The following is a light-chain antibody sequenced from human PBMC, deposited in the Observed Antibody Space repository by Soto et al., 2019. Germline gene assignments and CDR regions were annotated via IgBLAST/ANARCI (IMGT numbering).Light chain of an antibody. CDR1: QSVSSSY. CDR2: GTS. CDR3: QQYGRSPPET. J-gene: IGKJ1*01. Sequence: EIVLTQSPGTLSLSPGERATLSCRASQSVSSSYLAWYQQKPGQAPRLLIYGTSSRATGIPDRFSGSGSGTDFTLTISRLGPEDFAVYYCQQYGRSPPETFGQGTKVEIK. V-gene: IGKV3-20*01.